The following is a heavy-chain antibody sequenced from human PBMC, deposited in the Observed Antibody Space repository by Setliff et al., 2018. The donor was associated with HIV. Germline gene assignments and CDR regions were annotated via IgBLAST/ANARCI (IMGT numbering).Heavy chain of an antibody. CDR3: ARDQGIAAAGSVY. Sequence: PSETLSLTCAVSGASISSGNWWSWVRQSPGKGLEWIGEIFHTGSTNYNPSLKSRVTISVDTSRNHFSLNVSSLTAADTAVYYCARDQGIAAAGSVYWGQGTLVTVSS. D-gene: IGHD6-13*01. CDR2: IFHTGST. J-gene: IGHJ4*02. V-gene: IGHV4-4*02. CDR1: GASISSGNW.